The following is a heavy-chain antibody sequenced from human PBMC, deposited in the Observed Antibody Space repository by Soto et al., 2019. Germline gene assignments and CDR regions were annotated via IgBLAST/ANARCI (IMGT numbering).Heavy chain of an antibody. Sequence: QLQLQESGPGLVKPSETLSLTCTVSGGSISSSSYYWGWIRQPPGKGLEWIGSIYYSGSTYYNPSLKSRVTISGDTSKNQFSLKLSSVTPADTAVYNCASEWIQLWLPQGIDYWGQGTLVTVSS. J-gene: IGHJ4*02. D-gene: IGHD5-18*01. CDR3: ASEWIQLWLPQGIDY. V-gene: IGHV4-39*01. CDR1: GGSISSSSYY. CDR2: IYYSGST.